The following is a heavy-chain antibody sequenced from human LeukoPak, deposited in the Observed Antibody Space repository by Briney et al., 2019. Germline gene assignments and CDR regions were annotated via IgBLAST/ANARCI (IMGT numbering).Heavy chain of an antibody. CDR1: GFTFSSYG. V-gene: IGHV3-30*02. CDR3: AKEPYCGSTSCLVEYYYYMDV. J-gene: IGHJ6*03. CDR2: IRYDGSNK. Sequence: PGGSLRLSCAASGFTFSSYGMHWVRQAPGKGLEWVAFIRYDGSNKYYADSVKGRFTISRDNSKNTLYLQMNSLRAEDTAVYYCAKEPYCGSTSCLVEYYYYMDVWGKGTTVTVSS. D-gene: IGHD2-2*01.